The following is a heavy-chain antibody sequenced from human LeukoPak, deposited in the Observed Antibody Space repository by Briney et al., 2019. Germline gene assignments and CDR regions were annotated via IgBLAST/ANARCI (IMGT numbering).Heavy chain of an antibody. CDR3: ARDGGYGDDGLDY. CDR2: INHIGST. Sequence: PSETLSLTCAVYGGSFSGYYWSWIRQPPGQGLEWIGEINHIGSTNYNPSLKSRVTISVDTSKNQFSLKLSSVTAADTAVYYCARDGGYGDDGLDYWGQGTLVTVSS. V-gene: IGHV4-34*01. D-gene: IGHD4-17*01. CDR1: GGSFSGYY. J-gene: IGHJ4*02.